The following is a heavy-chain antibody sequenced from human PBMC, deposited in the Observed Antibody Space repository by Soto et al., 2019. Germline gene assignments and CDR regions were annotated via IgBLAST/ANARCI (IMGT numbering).Heavy chain of an antibody. Sequence: VQLVESGGGVVQPGGSLRLSCAASGFPFSAYAMHWVRQAPGKGLEWVAVISYEGSNRFYADSVKGRFTVSRDNSKDMVYLQMNSLRGEDTAVFYCAKDYGDYNCNYGMDVWGQGTTVTVSS. D-gene: IGHD4-17*01. J-gene: IGHJ6*02. CDR1: GFPFSAYA. CDR2: ISYEGSNR. V-gene: IGHV3-30*18. CDR3: AKDYGDYNCNYGMDV.